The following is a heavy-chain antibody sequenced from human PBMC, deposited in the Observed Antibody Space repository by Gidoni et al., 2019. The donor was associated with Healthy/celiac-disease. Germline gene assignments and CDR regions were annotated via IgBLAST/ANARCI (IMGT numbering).Heavy chain of an antibody. J-gene: IGHJ6*02. CDR3: ARDGDTTGASYYYYGMDV. V-gene: IGHV4-4*02. D-gene: IGHD1-1*01. Sequence: QVQLQESGPGLVKPSGTLSLTCAVSGVSISSSNWWSWVRQPPGKWLEWIGEIYHSGSTNYNPSLKSRVTISVDKSKNQFSLKLSSVTASDTAVYYCARDGDTTGASYYYYGMDVWGQGTTVTVSS. CDR1: GVSISSSNW. CDR2: IYHSGST.